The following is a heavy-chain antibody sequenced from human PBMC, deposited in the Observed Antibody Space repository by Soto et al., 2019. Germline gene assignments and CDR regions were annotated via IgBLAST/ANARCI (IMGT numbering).Heavy chain of an antibody. Sequence: GGSLRLSCAASGFTFSDYYMSWIRQAPGKGLEWVSYISSSGSTIYYADSVKGRFTISRDNAKNSLYLQMNSLRAEDTAVYYCARDPRAYYDILTGYTGVYYYYYMDVWGKGTTVTVSS. CDR1: GFTFSDYY. CDR3: ARDPRAYYDILTGYTGVYYYYYMDV. V-gene: IGHV3-11*01. J-gene: IGHJ6*03. CDR2: ISSSGSTI. D-gene: IGHD3-9*01.